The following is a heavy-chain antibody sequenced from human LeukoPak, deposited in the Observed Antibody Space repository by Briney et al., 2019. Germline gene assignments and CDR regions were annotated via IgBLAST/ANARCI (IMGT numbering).Heavy chain of an antibody. D-gene: IGHD2-2*01. CDR1: GGTFSSYA. CDR3: ARGHCSSTSCYDRFDP. Sequence: SVKVSCKASGGTFSSYAISWVRQAPGQGLEWMGGIIPIFGTANYAQKFQGRVTITADESTSTAYMELSSLGSEDTAVYYCARGHCSSTSCYDRFDPWGQGTLVTVSS. J-gene: IGHJ5*02. CDR2: IIPIFGTA. V-gene: IGHV1-69*13.